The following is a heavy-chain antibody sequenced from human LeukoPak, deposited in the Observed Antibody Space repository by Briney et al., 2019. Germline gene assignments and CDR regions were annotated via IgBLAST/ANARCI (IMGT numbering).Heavy chain of an antibody. CDR1: GYTFTGYY. J-gene: IGHJ6*03. V-gene: IGHV1-2*02. CDR2: INPNSGGT. CDR3: ARDGLHSSGCYEYYYYYMDV. D-gene: IGHD6-19*01. Sequence: GASVKVSCKASGYTFTGYYMHWVRQAPGQGLEWMGWINPNSGGTNYAQKFQGRVTMTRDTSISTAYVELSRLRSDDTAVYYCARDGLHSSGCYEYYYYYMDVWGKGTTVTVSS.